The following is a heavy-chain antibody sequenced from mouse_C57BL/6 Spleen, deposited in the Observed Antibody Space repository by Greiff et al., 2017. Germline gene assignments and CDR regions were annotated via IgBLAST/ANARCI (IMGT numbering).Heavy chain of an antibody. D-gene: IGHD1-1*01. Sequence: QVQLQQPGAELARPGASVKMSCKASGYTFTSYTMHWVKQRPGTGLEWIGYIIPSSGYTKYNQIFKDKATLTADKSSSTAYMQLISLASEDSAVYYCARRGGSKDAMDYWGQGTSVTVSS. CDR2: IIPSSGYT. J-gene: IGHJ4*01. CDR3: ARRGGSKDAMDY. CDR1: GYTFTSYT. V-gene: IGHV1-4*01.